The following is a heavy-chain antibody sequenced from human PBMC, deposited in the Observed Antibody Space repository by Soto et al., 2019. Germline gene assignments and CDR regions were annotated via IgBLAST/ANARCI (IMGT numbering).Heavy chain of an antibody. CDR3: ARLLHDNRGYYYFDY. CDR1: GGSITNTSYY. CDR2: IYYSGNI. Sequence: SETLSLTCSVSGGSITNTSYYWGWIRQPPGKGLEWIAAIYYSGNIYHNPSLKSRVTMPIDTSTNQFSLKMSSVTAADTAVYYCARLLHDNRGYYYFDYWGRGTLVTVSS. D-gene: IGHD3-9*01. V-gene: IGHV4-39*01. J-gene: IGHJ4*02.